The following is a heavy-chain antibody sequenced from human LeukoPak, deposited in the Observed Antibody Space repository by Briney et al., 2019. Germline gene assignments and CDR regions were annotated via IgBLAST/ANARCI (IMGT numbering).Heavy chain of an antibody. V-gene: IGHV4-34*01. CDR1: GGSFSGYY. CDR2: INHSGST. D-gene: IGHD3-10*01. CDR3: ARGPRITMVRGVIIPNWFDP. J-gene: IGHJ5*02. Sequence: PSETLSLTCAVYGGSFSGYYWSWIRQPPGKGLEWIGEINHSGSTNYNPSLKSRVTISVDTSKNQSSLKLSSVTAADTAVYYCARGPRITMVRGVIIPNWFDPWGQGTLVTVSS.